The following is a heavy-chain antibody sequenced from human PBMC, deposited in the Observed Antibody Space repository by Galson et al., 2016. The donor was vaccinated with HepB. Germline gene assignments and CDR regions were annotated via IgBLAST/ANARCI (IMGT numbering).Heavy chain of an antibody. D-gene: IGHD3-16*01. CDR3: PKLLIDSGSFGKTWGLPNSFDF. CDR2: IWFDGTNE. CDR1: GFTFSHYV. Sequence: LRLSCAASGFTFSHYVMHWVRQAPGKGLEWVSLIWFDGTNEYYADSVKGRFTISRDNSKNILYLQMASLRAEDTAVYYFPKLLIDSGSFGKTWGLPNSFDFWGPGTMVTVSS. J-gene: IGHJ3*01. V-gene: IGHV3-33*06.